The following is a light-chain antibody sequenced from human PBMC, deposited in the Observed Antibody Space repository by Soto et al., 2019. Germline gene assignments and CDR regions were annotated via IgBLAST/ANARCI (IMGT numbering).Light chain of an antibody. CDR2: GNS. CDR3: QSYGSSLSGYV. J-gene: IGLJ1*01. V-gene: IGLV1-40*01. Sequence: QSVLTQPRSVSGAPGQRVTISCTGSSSNIGAGYDVHWYQQLPGTAPKLLIYGNSNRPSGVPDRFSGSKSGTSASLAITGLQAEDEADYYCQSYGSSLSGYVFGTGTKVTVL. CDR1: SSNIGAGYD.